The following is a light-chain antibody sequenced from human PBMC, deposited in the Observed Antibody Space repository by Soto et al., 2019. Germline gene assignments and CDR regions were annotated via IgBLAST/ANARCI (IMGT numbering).Light chain of an antibody. CDR2: AAS. CDR3: LQLNTYPWT. V-gene: IGKV1-17*01. CDR1: QVITND. J-gene: IGKJ1*01. Sequence: PSSLSASVGDRLSITCRASQVITNDLGWYQQKPGKAPKRLIYAASTLQSGVPSRFSGSGSGTEFTLTISSLQPEDVATYYCLQLNTYPWTFGQGTKVDIK.